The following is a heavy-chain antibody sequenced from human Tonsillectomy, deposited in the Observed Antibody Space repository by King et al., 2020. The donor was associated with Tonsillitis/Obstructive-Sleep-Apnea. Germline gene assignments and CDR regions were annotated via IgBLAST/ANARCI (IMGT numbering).Heavy chain of an antibody. CDR3: ATSGALTGYSTDDYYYYMDV. V-gene: IGHV1-24*01. CDR1: GYTLTELS. CDR2: XXXXXXXX. D-gene: IGHD3-9*01. J-gene: IGHJ6*03. Sequence: VQLVQSGAEVKKPGASVKVSCKVSGYTLTELSMHWVRXAPGKGLEXXXXXXXXXXXXIXXXXFXGRVTMTEDXSTDTAYMXLSSLGSKDTAVYYCATSGALTGYSTDDYYYYMDVWGKGTTVTVSS.